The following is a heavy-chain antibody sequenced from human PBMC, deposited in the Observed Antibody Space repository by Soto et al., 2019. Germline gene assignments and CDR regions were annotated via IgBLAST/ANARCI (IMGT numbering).Heavy chain of an antibody. CDR2: IFHSGAT. CDR1: GASVSSGDW. CDR3: ARGYGTARRWFDF. Sequence: SETLSLTCAVSGASVSSGDWWTWVRQSPGKGPECIGEIFHSGATNYNPSLKSRVDISMDKSKNQFSLRLTSVTAADTAVYYCARGYGTARRWFDFWGQGTLVTVSS. V-gene: IGHV4-4*02. J-gene: IGHJ5*01. D-gene: IGHD5-18*01.